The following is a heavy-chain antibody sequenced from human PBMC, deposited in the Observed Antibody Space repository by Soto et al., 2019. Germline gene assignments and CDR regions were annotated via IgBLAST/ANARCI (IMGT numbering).Heavy chain of an antibody. CDR3: EARTGYYPSYYYMDV. J-gene: IGHJ6*03. D-gene: IGHD3-9*01. V-gene: IGHV1-58*02. CDR2: IVVGSGNT. Sequence: QMQLVQSGPEVKKPGTSVKVSCKASGFTFTNSAIQWVRQARGQRLEWIGWIVVGSGNTNYAQKFQERLTITRDMSTSTDYMELSSLRSEDTAIYYCEARTGYYPSYYYMDVWGKGTTVTVSS. CDR1: GFTFTNSA.